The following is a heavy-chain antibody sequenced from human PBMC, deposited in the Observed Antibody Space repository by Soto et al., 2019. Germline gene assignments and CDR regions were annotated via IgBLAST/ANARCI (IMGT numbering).Heavy chain of an antibody. CDR3: AGGIGVGAADTVGLDV. D-gene: IGHD2-2*01. CDR1: GYTFTGYY. CDR2: INPNSGGT. J-gene: IGHJ6*02. V-gene: IGHV1-2*02. Sequence: GASVKVSCKASGYTFTGYYMHWVRQAPGQGLEWMGWINPNSGGTNYAQKFQGRVTMTRDTSISTAYMELSRLRSDDTAVYYCAGGIGVGAADTVGLDVWGQGTTVTVSS.